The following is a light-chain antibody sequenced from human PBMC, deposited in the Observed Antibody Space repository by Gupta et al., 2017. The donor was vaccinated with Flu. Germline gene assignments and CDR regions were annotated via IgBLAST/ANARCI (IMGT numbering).Light chain of an antibody. J-gene: IGLJ3*02. V-gene: IGLV1-44*01. CDR1: SANIRSKT. CDR2: SNN. CDR3: AAWADSLNGV. Sequence: QRVTISCSGSSANIRSKTLTWYQQLPGTPPNRLIYSNNQRRSGVPDRFSASKSGTSESPATSGLQPEDDADDYCAAWADSLNGVFGGGTKLTVL.